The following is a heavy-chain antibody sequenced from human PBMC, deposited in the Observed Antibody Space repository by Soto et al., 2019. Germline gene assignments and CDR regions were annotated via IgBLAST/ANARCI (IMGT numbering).Heavy chain of an antibody. V-gene: IGHV6-1*01. CDR3: ARWDHDYGYLDV. CDR1: GDSVSSYSAA. Sequence: QVQLQQSGPGLVKPSQTLSLTCDISGDSVSSYSAAWNWIRQSPSRGLEWLGRTYYRSKWYKDYGVSVTSRITITPDTSKNQFSMQLSSVTPEDTAVYYCARWDHDYGYLDVWGLGTTVTVSS. J-gene: IGHJ6*02. D-gene: IGHD4-17*01. CDR2: TYYRSKWYK.